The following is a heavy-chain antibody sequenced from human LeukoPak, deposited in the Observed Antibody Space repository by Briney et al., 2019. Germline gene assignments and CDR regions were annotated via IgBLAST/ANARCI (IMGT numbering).Heavy chain of an antibody. CDR1: GYTFTSYD. J-gene: IGHJ6*03. Sequence: ASVKVSCKASGYTFTSYDINWVRQATGQGLEWMGWMNPNSGNTGYAQKFQGRVTITRDTSISTAYMELSSLRSEDTAVYYCARALRRPKYYYYYMDVWGKGTTVTVSS. CDR3: ARALRRPKYYYYYMDV. CDR2: MNPNSGNT. V-gene: IGHV1-8*03.